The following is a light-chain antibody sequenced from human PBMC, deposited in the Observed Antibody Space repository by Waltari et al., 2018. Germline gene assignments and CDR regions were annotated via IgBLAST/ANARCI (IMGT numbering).Light chain of an antibody. Sequence: QSVLTQPPSASGTLGQRVTISCSGSTSTIGYNTVNWYQQLPRTAPKLLIYTNNQRPAGVPDRFSGSKSGTSASLAISALQSDDEADYYCAAWDDSLNLYVFGTGTKVTVL. J-gene: IGLJ1*01. V-gene: IGLV1-44*01. CDR2: TNN. CDR1: TSTIGYNT. CDR3: AAWDDSLNLYV.